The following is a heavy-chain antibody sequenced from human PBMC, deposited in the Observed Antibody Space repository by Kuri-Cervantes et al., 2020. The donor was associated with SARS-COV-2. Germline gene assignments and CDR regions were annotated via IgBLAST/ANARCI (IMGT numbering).Heavy chain of an antibody. CDR1: GGSFSGYY. J-gene: IGHJ4*02. CDR2: INHSGST. Sequence: SETLSLTCAVYGGSFSGYYWSWIRQPPGKGLEWIGEINHSGSTNYNPSLKSRVTISVDTSKNQFSLKLSSVTAADTAVYYCARATLRYSSSWYDYWGQGTLVTVSS. V-gene: IGHV4-34*01. D-gene: IGHD6-13*01. CDR3: ARATLRYSSSWYDY.